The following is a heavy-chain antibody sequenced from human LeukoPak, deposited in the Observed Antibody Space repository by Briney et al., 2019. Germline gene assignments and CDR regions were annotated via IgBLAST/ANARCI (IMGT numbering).Heavy chain of an antibody. Sequence: PSETLSLTCAVSGGSISSSNWWSWVRQPPGKGLEWIGEIYHSGSTNYNPSLKSRVTISVDTSKNQFSLKLSSVTAADTAVYYCAREDVGYSSGWYVGWFDPWGQGTLVTVSS. J-gene: IGHJ5*02. CDR1: GGSISSSNW. D-gene: IGHD6-19*01. CDR2: IYHSGST. CDR3: AREDVGYSSGWYVGWFDP. V-gene: IGHV4-4*02.